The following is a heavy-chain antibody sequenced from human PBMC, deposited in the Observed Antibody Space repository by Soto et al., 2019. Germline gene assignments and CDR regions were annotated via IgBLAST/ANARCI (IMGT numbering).Heavy chain of an antibody. D-gene: IGHD1-20*01. Sequence: LETRSLTCSVSGGSMNDYYWIWIRQTAGRGLEWIGRIFTNWNTNYNPSLRGRLTMSVDTSTNQVSLRLTSVTAADTAVYYCASGPLVPRYYGLNVWGQGTTVTVSS. CDR3: ASGPLVPRYYGLNV. CDR2: IFTNWNT. V-gene: IGHV4-4*07. CDR1: GGSMNDYY. J-gene: IGHJ6*02.